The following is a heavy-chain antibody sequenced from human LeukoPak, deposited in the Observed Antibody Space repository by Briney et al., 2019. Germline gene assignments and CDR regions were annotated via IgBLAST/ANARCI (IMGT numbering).Heavy chain of an antibody. CDR2: FDPEDGET. CDR3: ARDEGDTVTTYRFDL. V-gene: IGHV1-24*01. CDR1: GYTLTELS. J-gene: IGHJ2*01. D-gene: IGHD4-17*01. Sequence: ASVKVSCKVSGYTLTELSMHWVRQAPGKGLEWMGRFDPEDGETIYAQKFQGRVTMTADTSTDTVYMELSSLRSEDTAVYYCARDEGDTVTTYRFDLWGRGTLVTVSS.